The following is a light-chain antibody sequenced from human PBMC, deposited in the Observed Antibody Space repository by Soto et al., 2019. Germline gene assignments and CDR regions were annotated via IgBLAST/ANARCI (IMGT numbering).Light chain of an antibody. CDR2: KIS. J-gene: IGKJ2*01. CDR3: MQATQYPPYT. CDR1: QSLLHRDGNTY. V-gene: IGKV2-24*01. Sequence: DIVLTQTPLSSPVTLGQPASISCKSSQSLLHRDGNTYLSWLQQRPGQPPRLLIYKISNRLSGVPDRFSASGAGTDFSLKISRVEADDVGVYYCMQATQYPPYTFGQGTKLEIE.